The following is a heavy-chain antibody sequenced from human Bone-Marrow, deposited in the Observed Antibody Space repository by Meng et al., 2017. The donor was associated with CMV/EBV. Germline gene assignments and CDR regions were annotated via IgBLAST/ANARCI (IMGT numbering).Heavy chain of an antibody. CDR1: GFTFDDYG. J-gene: IGHJ4*02. D-gene: IGHD3-10*01. CDR2: INWNGGST. Sequence: GGSLRLSCAASGFTFDDYGMSWVRQAPGKGLEWVSGINWNGGSTGYADSVKGRFTISRDNAKNSLYLQMNSLRAEDTAVYYCASLRYGSGSHSPYYFDYWGQGTLVTVSS. V-gene: IGHV3-20*04. CDR3: ASLRYGSGSHSPYYFDY.